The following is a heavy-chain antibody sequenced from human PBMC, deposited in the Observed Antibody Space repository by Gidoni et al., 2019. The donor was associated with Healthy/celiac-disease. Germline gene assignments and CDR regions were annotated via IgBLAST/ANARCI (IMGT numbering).Heavy chain of an antibody. CDR2: IDWDDDK. J-gene: IGHJ4*02. D-gene: IGHD1-26*01. Sequence: QVTLRESGPALVQPTQTLTLTCTFSGFSLRTSGMCVSWIRQPPGKALELFALIDWDDDKYYSTSLKTRLTISKDTSKNQVVLTMTNMDPVDTATYYCARIKGGSYDYFDYWGQGTLVTVSS. V-gene: IGHV2-70*01. CDR1: GFSLRTSGMC. CDR3: ARIKGGSYDYFDY.